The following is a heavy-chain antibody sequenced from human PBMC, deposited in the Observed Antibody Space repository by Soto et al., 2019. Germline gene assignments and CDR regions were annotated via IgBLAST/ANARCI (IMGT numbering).Heavy chain of an antibody. CDR1: GFTFSSYW. CDR2: IKQDGSEK. V-gene: IGHV3-7*05. D-gene: IGHD4-17*01. CDR3: AREDLYGDYESYYYYYGMDV. Sequence: GGSLRLSCAASGFTFSSYWMSWVRQAPGKGLEWVANIKQDGSEKYYVDSVKGRFTISRDNAKNSLYLQMNSLRAEDTAVYYCAREDLYGDYESYYYYYGMDVWGQGTTVTVSS. J-gene: IGHJ6*02.